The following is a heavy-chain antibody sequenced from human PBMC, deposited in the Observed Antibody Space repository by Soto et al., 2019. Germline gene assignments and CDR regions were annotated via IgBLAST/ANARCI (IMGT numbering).Heavy chain of an antibody. CDR2: ISSSGSTI. Sequence: PGGSLRLSCAACGFTFSSYEINWVRQAPWKGLEWVSYISSSGSTIYYADSVKRRFTISRDNAKTSLYLQMNSLRAEDTAVYYCAREDYRESIGGSEGRDVLGKGTRVAVAS. D-gene: IGHD4-4*01. J-gene: IGHJ6*04. CDR3: AREDYRESIGGSEGRDV. CDR1: GFTFSSYE. V-gene: IGHV3-48*03.